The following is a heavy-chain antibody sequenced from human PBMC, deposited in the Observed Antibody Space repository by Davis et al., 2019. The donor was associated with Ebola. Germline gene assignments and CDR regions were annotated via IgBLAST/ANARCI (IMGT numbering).Heavy chain of an antibody. Sequence: SQTLSLTRAVSGRSTSSGGYSWSWIRQPPAKGLEWIANISHSRHTYYNPSLRSRLPISVDTSKNHFSLKLSSVTAADTAVYYCARGLELHGMDVWGKGTTVAVSS. CDR2: ISHSRHT. CDR1: GRSTSSGGYS. CDR3: ARGLELHGMDV. D-gene: IGHD1-7*01. J-gene: IGHJ6*04. V-gene: IGHV4-30-2*01.